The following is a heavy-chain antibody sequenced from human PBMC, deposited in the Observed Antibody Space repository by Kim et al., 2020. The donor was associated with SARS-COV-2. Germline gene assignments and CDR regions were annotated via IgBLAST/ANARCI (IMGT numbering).Heavy chain of an antibody. CDR3: AKAPADGDYYY. CDR1: GFIFRNYG. CDR2: ICEDGCIK. D-gene: IGHD4-17*01. Sequence: GGSLRLSCAASGFIFRNYGMHWVRQAPGKGLEWVAGICEDGCIKYYADSVKGRFTISRDNSRNTLYLQMNSLRAEDTAVYYCAKAPADGDYYYWGQGTLVTVSS. V-gene: IGHV3-33*06. J-gene: IGHJ4*02.